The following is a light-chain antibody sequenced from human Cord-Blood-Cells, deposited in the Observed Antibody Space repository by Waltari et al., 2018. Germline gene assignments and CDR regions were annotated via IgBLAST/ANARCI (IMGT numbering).Light chain of an antibody. CDR1: KLGAKY. Sequence: SYELTQPPSVSVSPGQTASITCSGDKLGAKYACWYQQKPGPSPVLVIYQDSKRPSGVPERFSGPNSGKTATLTISGTQAMDEADYYCQAWDSSTGVVFGGGTKLTVL. J-gene: IGLJ2*01. CDR3: QAWDSSTGVV. V-gene: IGLV3-1*01. CDR2: QDS.